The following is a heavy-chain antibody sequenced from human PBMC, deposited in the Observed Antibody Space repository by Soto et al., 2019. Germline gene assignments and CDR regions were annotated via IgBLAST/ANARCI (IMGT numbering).Heavy chain of an antibody. Sequence: QVQLVQSGAEVKKPGASVKVSCKASGYTFTSYGISWVRQAPGQGLEWMGWISAYNGNTNYAQKLQGRVTMTTDTSTSTAYMELRSLRSDDTAVYYCAGGPRSYTQYYYYYGMDVWGQGTTVTVSS. J-gene: IGHJ6*02. CDR1: GYTFTSYG. V-gene: IGHV1-18*01. CDR2: ISAYNGNT. D-gene: IGHD3-10*01. CDR3: AGGPRSYTQYYYYYGMDV.